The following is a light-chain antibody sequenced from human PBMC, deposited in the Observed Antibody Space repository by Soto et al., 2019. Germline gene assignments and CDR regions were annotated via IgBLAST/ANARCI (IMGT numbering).Light chain of an antibody. V-gene: IGKV3-20*01. CDR1: QSVSRNL. Sequence: EIVLTQSPGTLSLSPGERATLSCGASQSVSRNLLAWYQQKPGQAPRLLIYGASNRATGIPDRYSGSGSGTDFTLTISRLEPEDFAVYYCQQFGSSSYTFGQGTKLDIK. CDR2: GAS. J-gene: IGKJ2*01. CDR3: QQFGSSSYT.